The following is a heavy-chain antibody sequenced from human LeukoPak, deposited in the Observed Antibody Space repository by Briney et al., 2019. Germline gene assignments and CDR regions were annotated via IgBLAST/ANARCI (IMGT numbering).Heavy chain of an antibody. Sequence: PGGSLRLSCAASGFTFSSYGMHWVRQAPGKGLEWVAVISYDGSNKYYADSVKGRFTISRDNSKNTLYLQMNSLRAEDMAVYYCAKESSSWYPYFQHWGQGTLVTVSS. V-gene: IGHV3-30*18. CDR1: GFTFSSYG. J-gene: IGHJ1*01. CDR3: AKESSSWYPYFQH. CDR2: ISYDGSNK. D-gene: IGHD6-13*01.